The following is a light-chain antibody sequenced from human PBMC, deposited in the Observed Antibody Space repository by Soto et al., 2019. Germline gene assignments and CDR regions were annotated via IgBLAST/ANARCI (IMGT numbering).Light chain of an antibody. Sequence: IVLTRSPAILTLSPSYIATLSCSAIQSVSSSYLAWYQHKPGQAPRLLIHGASSRVNGIPDRFSGSGSGTDFTLTISCLQSEDFATYYCQQYYSYPPITFGQGTRLEI. CDR2: GAS. V-gene: IGKV3-20*01. J-gene: IGKJ5*01. CDR3: QQYYSYPPIT. CDR1: QSVSSSY.